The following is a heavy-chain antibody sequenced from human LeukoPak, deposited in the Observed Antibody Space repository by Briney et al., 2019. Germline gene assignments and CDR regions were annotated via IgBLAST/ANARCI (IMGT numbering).Heavy chain of an antibody. CDR2: IHYSGST. Sequence: SETLSLTCTVSGGSITNYYWTWIRQPPGKGLEWIGYIHYSGSTNYNPSLKSRVTISVDTSKNQFSLKLSSVTAADTAVYYCARRTVTQFDYWGQGTLVTVSS. J-gene: IGHJ4*02. V-gene: IGHV4-59*08. D-gene: IGHD4-11*01. CDR3: ARRTVTQFDY. CDR1: GGSITNYY.